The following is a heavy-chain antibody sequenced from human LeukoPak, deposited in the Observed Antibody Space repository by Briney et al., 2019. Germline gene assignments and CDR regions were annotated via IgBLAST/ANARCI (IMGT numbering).Heavy chain of an antibody. J-gene: IGHJ5*02. CDR3: ARHCFVDTAMVSWFDP. CDR2: INHSGST. CDR1: GGSFSGYY. D-gene: IGHD5-18*01. V-gene: IGHV4-34*01. Sequence: PSETLSLTCAVYGGSFSGYYWSWIRQPPGKGLEWIGEINHSGSTDYNPSLKSRVTISVDTSKNQFSLKLSSVTAADTAVYYCARHCFVDTAMVSWFDPWGQGTLVTVSS.